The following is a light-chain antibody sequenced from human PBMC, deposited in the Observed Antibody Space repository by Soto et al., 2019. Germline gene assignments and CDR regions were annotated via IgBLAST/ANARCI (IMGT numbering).Light chain of an antibody. CDR2: GAS. CDR3: QQYGSSPAVT. V-gene: IGKV3-20*01. CDR1: QSVSSSY. J-gene: IGKJ4*01. Sequence: EIVLTQSPGTLSLSPGERATLSCRASQSVSSSYLAWYQQKPGQAPRLLIYGASSRATGIPDRFSGSGSGTDFTLTISRLEHDDFAVYYCQQYGSSPAVTFGGGTKVEIK.